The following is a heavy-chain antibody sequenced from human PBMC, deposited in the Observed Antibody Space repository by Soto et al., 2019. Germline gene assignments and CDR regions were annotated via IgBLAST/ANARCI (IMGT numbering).Heavy chain of an antibody. V-gene: IGHV3-23*01. D-gene: IGHD2-2*01. Sequence: GGSLRLSCAASGFTFSSYAMSWVRQAPGKGLEWVSAISGSGGSTYYADSVKGRFTISRDNSKNTLYLQMNSLRAEDTAVYYCAKPHGYCSSTSCYFSVGGWFDPWGQGTLVTVSS. J-gene: IGHJ5*02. CDR1: GFTFSSYA. CDR2: ISGSGGST. CDR3: AKPHGYCSSTSCYFSVGGWFDP.